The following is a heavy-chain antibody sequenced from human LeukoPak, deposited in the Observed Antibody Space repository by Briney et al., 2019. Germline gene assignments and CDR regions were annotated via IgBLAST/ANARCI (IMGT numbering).Heavy chain of an antibody. D-gene: IGHD4-11*01. CDR3: ARRGAKKNSNYGLLDY. CDR2: IYYTGST. J-gene: IGHJ4*02. V-gene: IGHV4-39*01. Sequence: SETLSLTCTVSGGSISNSDYYWGWIRQPPGKGLECIGNIYYTGSTYYNPSLKSRVTISVDTSKNQFSLQLISVTAADTAVYYCARRGAKKNSNYGLLDYWGQGALVTVSS. CDR1: GGSISNSDYY.